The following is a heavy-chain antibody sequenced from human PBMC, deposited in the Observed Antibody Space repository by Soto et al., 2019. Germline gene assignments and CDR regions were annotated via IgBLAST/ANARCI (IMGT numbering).Heavy chain of an antibody. V-gene: IGHV3-30*09. CDR1: GFTFSSYA. CDR3: TSDSYSTMIVVRFDY. CDR2: ISYDGSNK. Sequence: PGGSLRLSCAASGFTFSSYAMHWVRQAPGKGLEWVAVISYDGSNKYYADSVKGRFGISRDDSRNMVYLQMNSLKTEDTALYYCTSDSYSTMIVVRFDYWGHGSLVTVSS. J-gene: IGHJ4*01. D-gene: IGHD3-22*01.